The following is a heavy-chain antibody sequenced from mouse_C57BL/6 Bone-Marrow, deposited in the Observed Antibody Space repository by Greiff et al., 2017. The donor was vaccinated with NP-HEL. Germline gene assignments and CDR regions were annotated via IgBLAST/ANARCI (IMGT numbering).Heavy chain of an antibody. Sequence: VQLQQPGAELVKPGASVKLSCKASGYTFTSYWMHWVKQRPGQGLEWIGMIHPNSGSTNYNEKFKSKATLTVDNTSSTAYMQLSSLTSEDSAVDNCARRGRYAMDYWGKGTSVTVSS. CDR2: IHPNSGST. CDR1: GYTFTSYW. CDR3: ARRGRYAMDY. J-gene: IGHJ4*01. V-gene: IGHV1-64*01.